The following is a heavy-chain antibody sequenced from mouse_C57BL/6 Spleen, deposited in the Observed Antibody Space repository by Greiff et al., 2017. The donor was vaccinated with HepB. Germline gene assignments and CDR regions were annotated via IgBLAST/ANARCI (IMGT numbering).Heavy chain of an antibody. CDR2: IHPNSGST. J-gene: IGHJ4*01. CDR1: GYTFTSYW. D-gene: IGHD1-1*01. CDR3: TRPLITTVVSYYAMDY. V-gene: IGHV1-64*01. Sequence: QVQLQQPGAELVKPGASVKLSCKASGYTFTSYWMHWVKQRPGQGLEWIGMIHPNSGSTNYNEKFKSKATLTVDKSSSTAYMQLSSLTSEDSAVYYCTRPLITTVVSYYAMDYWGQGTSVTVSS.